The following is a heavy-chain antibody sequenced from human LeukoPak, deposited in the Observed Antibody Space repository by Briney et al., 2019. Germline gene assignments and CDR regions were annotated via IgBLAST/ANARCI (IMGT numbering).Heavy chain of an antibody. V-gene: IGHV3-33*06. Sequence: PGGSLRPSCAASGFTFSSYGMHWVRQAPGKGLEWVAVIWYDGSNKYYADSVKGRFTISRDNSKNTLYLQMNSLRAEDTDVYYCAKGCYDSSGYYDYWGQGTLVTVSS. CDR1: GFTFSSYG. CDR2: IWYDGSNK. CDR3: AKGCYDSSGYYDY. D-gene: IGHD3-22*01. J-gene: IGHJ4*02.